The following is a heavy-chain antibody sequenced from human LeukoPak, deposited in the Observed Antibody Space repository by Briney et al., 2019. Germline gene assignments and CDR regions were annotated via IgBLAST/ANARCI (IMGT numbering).Heavy chain of an antibody. CDR1: GYTFTGYY. CDR3: ARGSWGATNGGYDY. Sequence: GASVKVSCKASGYTFTGYYMHWVRQATGQGLEWMGWMNPNSGNTGYAQKFQGRVTMTRNTSISTAYMELSSLRSEDTAVYYCARGSWGATNGGYDYWGQGTLVTVSS. V-gene: IGHV1-8*02. D-gene: IGHD1-26*01. J-gene: IGHJ4*02. CDR2: MNPNSGNT.